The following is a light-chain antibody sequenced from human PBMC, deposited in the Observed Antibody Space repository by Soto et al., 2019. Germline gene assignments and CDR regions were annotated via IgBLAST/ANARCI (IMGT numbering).Light chain of an antibody. CDR3: SSYAGTNNFVI. CDR2: EVR. V-gene: IGLV2-14*01. Sequence: QSALTQPASVSGSVGQSITISCTGTSSDVGGYDFVSWYQHHPGKAPKLIIYEVRTRPSGVSDRFSGSKSGNTASLTVSGLQAEDEADYYCSSYAGTNNFVIFGGGTKLTVL. J-gene: IGLJ2*01. CDR1: SSDVGGYDF.